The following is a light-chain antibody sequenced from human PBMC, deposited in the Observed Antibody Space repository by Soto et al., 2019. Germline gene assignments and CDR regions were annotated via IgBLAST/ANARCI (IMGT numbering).Light chain of an antibody. J-gene: IGLJ1*01. CDR3: SSYTSSSTAYV. CDR1: SSEVGGYNY. CDR2: DVS. V-gene: IGLV2-14*01. Sequence: LTQPSSLFGSPGQSITLSCPGTSSEVGGYNYVSGYQQHPGKAPKLMIYDVSNRPSGVSNRFSGSKSGNTASLTISGLQAEDETDYYCSSYTSSSTAYVFVTGTKVTVL.